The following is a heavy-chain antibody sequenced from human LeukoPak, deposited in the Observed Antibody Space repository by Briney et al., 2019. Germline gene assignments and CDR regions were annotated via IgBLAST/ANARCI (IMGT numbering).Heavy chain of an antibody. D-gene: IGHD1-7*01. CDR1: GVSFDDYY. CDR3: ARRGMNWDYVWYFDL. Sequence: PSETLSLTCAVSGVSFDDYYWSWVRQTPGKGLEWIGEVNHGESTTYNPSLRSRVTISVDTSKNQFSLKLNSVTAADTAVYYCARRGMNWDYVWYFDLWGRGTLVTVSS. V-gene: IGHV4-34*01. J-gene: IGHJ2*01. CDR2: VNHGEST.